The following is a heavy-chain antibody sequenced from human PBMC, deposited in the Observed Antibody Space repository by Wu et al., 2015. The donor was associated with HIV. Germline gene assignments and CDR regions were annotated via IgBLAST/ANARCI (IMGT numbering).Heavy chain of an antibody. J-gene: IGHJ4*02. CDR3: ARDLNPGGRRIAAAAFGPETLYLLGY. V-gene: IGHV1-18*01. Sequence: QVQLVQSGAEVKKPGASVKVSCKASGYTFTSYGISWVRQAPGQGLEWMGWISAYNGNTNYAQKLQGRVTMTTDTSTSTAYMELRSLRSDDTAVYYCARDLNPGGRRIAAAAFGPETLYLLGYWGQGTLVTVSS. CDR1: GYTFTSYG. D-gene: IGHD6-13*01. CDR2: ISAYNGNT.